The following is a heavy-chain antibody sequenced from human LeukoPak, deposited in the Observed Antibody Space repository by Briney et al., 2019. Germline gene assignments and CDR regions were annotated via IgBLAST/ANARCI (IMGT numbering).Heavy chain of an antibody. Sequence: GGSLRLSCAASGLTFSGYSMNWVRQAPGKGLEWVSYISGSSSTTYYADSVKGRFTISRDNAKNSLYLQMNSLRAADTPASYCARVSGYHDYWGQGTLVTVSS. V-gene: IGHV3-48*01. J-gene: IGHJ4*02. CDR1: GLTFSGYS. CDR2: ISGSSSTT. CDR3: ARVSGYHDY. D-gene: IGHD3-22*01.